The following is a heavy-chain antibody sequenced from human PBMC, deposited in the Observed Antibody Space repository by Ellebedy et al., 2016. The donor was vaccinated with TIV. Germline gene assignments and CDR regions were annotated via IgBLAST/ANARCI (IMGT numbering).Heavy chain of an antibody. V-gene: IGHV3-23*01. D-gene: IGHD3-22*01. CDR2: ISGSGDTT. CDR3: ARTPESSGYYYMGGDYFDY. CDR1: GFTFSSYA. J-gene: IGHJ4*02. Sequence: GGSLRLSXAASGFTFSSYAMNWVRQAPGKGLEWVSGISGSGDTTYYADSVKGRFTISRDNSKNTLYLQMNSLRAEDTAVYYCARTPESSGYYYMGGDYFDYWGQGTLVTVS.